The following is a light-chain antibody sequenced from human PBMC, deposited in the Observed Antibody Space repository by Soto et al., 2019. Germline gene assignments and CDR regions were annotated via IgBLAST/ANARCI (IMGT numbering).Light chain of an antibody. J-gene: IGKJ4*01. Sequence: EIVMTQSPATLSVSPGERATLSCRASQSVSSNLAWYQQKPGQAPRLLIYGASTRATGTPARFSGSGAGTEFTLTISSRQSEDVAVYYWQQYNNWPPLTFGGGTKVEIK. CDR2: GAS. CDR3: QQYNNWPPLT. CDR1: QSVSSN. V-gene: IGKV3-15*01.